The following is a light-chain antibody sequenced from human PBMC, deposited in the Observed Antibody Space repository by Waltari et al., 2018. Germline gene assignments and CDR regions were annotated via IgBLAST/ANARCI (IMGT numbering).Light chain of an antibody. V-gene: IGKV1-39*01. CDR3: QQSYSTLWT. Sequence: DIQMTQSPSSLSASVGDSVTITCRASQSISSYLNWYQQKPGEAPKLLIYAASSLQSGVPSRFSGSGSGTDFTLTISSLQPEDFATYYCQQSYSTLWTFGQGTKVEIK. CDR2: AAS. CDR1: QSISSY. J-gene: IGKJ1*01.